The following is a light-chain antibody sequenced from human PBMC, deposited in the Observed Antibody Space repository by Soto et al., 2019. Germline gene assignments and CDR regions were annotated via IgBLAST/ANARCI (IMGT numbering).Light chain of an antibody. Sequence: EIVLMQSPGTLSLSPGERATLSCRASQSVSSSYLAWYQQKPGQAPRLLIYGASSRATGIPDRFRGSGSGTDFTLTISRLEPEDFAVYYCQQYGSSPWTFGQGTKVDIK. CDR3: QQYGSSPWT. V-gene: IGKV3-20*01. J-gene: IGKJ1*01. CDR2: GAS. CDR1: QSVSSSY.